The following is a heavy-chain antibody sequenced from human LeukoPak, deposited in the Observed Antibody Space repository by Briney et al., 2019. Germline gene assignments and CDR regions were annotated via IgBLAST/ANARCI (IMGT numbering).Heavy chain of an antibody. CDR1: GFTFSSYV. CDR2: ISYDGSNE. J-gene: IGHJ4*02. Sequence: GGSLRLSCAASGFTFSSYVMHWVRQAPGKGLEWVAIISYDGSNEYYADSVKGRFTISRDNSKNTLYLQMNSLRAADTAMYYCARQQLRLGEFDYWGQGTLVTVSS. V-gene: IGHV3-30*04. CDR3: ARQQLRLGEFDY. D-gene: IGHD3-16*01.